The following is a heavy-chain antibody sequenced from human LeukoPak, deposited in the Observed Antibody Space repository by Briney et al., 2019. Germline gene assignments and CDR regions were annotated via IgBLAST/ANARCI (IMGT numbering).Heavy chain of an antibody. CDR3: ARGYSNYAFDP. D-gene: IGHD4-11*01. Sequence: SETLSLTCTVSGGSISSYYWSWIRQPPGKGLEWIGYIYYSESTNYNPSLKSRVTISVDTSKNQFSLKLSSVTAADTAVYYCARGYSNYAFDPWGQGTLVTVSS. CDR1: GGSISSYY. V-gene: IGHV4-59*08. J-gene: IGHJ5*02. CDR2: IYYSEST.